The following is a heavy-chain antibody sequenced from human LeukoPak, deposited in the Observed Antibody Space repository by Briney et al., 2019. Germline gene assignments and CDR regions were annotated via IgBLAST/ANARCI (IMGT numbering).Heavy chain of an antibody. Sequence: PGGSLRLSCAASGFTFSSYEMNTVRQAPGKGLEWLSYISRSGNAIYYADSMKGRFTISRDNAKNSLYLQMNSLRVEDTAAYYCATATSLDDGDYFFHHWGQGTLVTVSS. CDR1: GFTFSSYE. CDR2: ISRSGNAI. CDR3: ATATSLDDGDYFFHH. J-gene: IGHJ1*01. D-gene: IGHD4-17*01. V-gene: IGHV3-48*03.